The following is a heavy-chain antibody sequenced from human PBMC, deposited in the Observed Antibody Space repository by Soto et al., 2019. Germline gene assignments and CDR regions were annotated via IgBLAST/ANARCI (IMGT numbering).Heavy chain of an antibody. CDR3: ARGKSIAVAGTWRYYYYYYGMDV. CDR1: GGSFSGYY. V-gene: IGHV4-34*01. Sequence: SETLSLTCAVYGGSFSGYYWSWIRQPPGKGLEWIGEINHSGSTNYNPSLKSRVTISVDTSKNQFSLKLSSVTAADTAVYYCARGKSIAVAGTWRYYYYYYGMDVWGQGTTVNVSS. CDR2: INHSGST. J-gene: IGHJ6*02. D-gene: IGHD6-19*01.